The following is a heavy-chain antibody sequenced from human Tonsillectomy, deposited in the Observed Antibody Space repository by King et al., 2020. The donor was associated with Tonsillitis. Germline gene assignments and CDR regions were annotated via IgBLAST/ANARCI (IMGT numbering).Heavy chain of an antibody. CDR2: ITWDGVRT. V-gene: IGHV3-43*01. Sequence: VQLVESGGVVVQPGGSLRLSCAASGFTFADYTIHWVRHAPGKGLEWVSLITWDGVRTYYADSVKGRFTISRDNSKDSLYLQMNSLRTEDTALYYCAKALDYYYGSGSYYPFDYWGQGTLVTVSS. J-gene: IGHJ4*02. CDR1: GFTFADYT. D-gene: IGHD3-10*01. CDR3: AKALDYYYGSGSYYPFDY.